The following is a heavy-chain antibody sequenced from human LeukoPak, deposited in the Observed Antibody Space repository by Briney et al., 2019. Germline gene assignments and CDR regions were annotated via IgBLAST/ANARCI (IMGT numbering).Heavy chain of an antibody. Sequence: SETLSLTCTVSGYSISSGYYWGWIRQPPGKGLEWIGSIYHSGSTYYNPSLKSRVTISVDTSKNQFSLKLSSVTAADTAVYYCARVRCSSTSCYRAYFDYWGQETLVTVSS. J-gene: IGHJ4*02. CDR3: ARVRCSSTSCYRAYFDY. D-gene: IGHD2-2*01. CDR2: IYHSGST. CDR1: GYSISSGYY. V-gene: IGHV4-38-2*02.